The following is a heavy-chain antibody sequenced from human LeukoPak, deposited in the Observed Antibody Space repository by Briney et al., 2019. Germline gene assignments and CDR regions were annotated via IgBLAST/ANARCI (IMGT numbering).Heavy chain of an antibody. CDR2: VSYDGSYK. J-gene: IGHJ4*02. D-gene: IGHD1-1*01. CDR3: ARAPGYGAAYYFDY. V-gene: IGHV3-30*04. CDR1: GFTFSNFA. Sequence: PGRSLRLSCAASGFTFSNFAMYWVRQAPGKGLEWVAVVSYDGSYKYYADSVKGRFTISRDNSKNTLYLQMNSLRAEDTAVYYCARAPGYGAAYYFDYWGQGTLVTVSS.